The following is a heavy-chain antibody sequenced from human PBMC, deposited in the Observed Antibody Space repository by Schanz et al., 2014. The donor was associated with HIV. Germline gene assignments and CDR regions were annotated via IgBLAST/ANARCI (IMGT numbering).Heavy chain of an antibody. CDR3: ARAAFSSEYYYGMDV. J-gene: IGHJ6*02. Sequence: QVQLQQWGAGLLKPSETLNLTCAVYGGSFRGYYWTWIRQFPGVGLEWIGGVRHTGGTNYNPSLKSRVTMSMATSKIQFSLKLHSVTAADTAVYFCARAAFSSEYYYGMDVWGQGTTVTVSS. D-gene: IGHD3-3*02. V-gene: IGHV4-34*01. CDR1: GGSFRGYY. CDR2: VRHTGGT.